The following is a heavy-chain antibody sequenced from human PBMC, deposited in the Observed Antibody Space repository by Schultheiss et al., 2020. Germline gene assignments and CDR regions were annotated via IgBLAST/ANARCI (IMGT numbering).Heavy chain of an antibody. CDR1: GFTFSSYG. CDR3: AKDRPYDILTGYYFFY. Sequence: GGSLRLSCAASGFTFSSYGMHWVRQAPGKGLEWVSAISGSGGSTYYADSVKGRFTISRDNSKNTLYLQMNSLRAEDTAVYYCAKDRPYDILTGYYFFYWGQGTLVTFSS. D-gene: IGHD3-9*01. J-gene: IGHJ4*02. V-gene: IGHV3-NL1*01. CDR2: ISGSGGST.